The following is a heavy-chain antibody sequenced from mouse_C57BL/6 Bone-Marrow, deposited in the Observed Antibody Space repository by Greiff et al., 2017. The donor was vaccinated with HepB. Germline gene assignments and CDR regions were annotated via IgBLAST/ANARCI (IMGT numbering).Heavy chain of an antibody. J-gene: IGHJ4*01. Sequence: QVQLQQSGAELVRPGASVKLSCKASGYTFTDYYINWVKQRPGQGLEWIARIYPGSGNTYYNEKFKGKATLTAEKSSSTAYMQLSSLTSEDSAVYFCARTSVTTVVAKAMDYWGQGTSVTVSS. D-gene: IGHD1-1*01. CDR3: ARTSVTTVVAKAMDY. CDR1: GYTFTDYY. V-gene: IGHV1-76*01. CDR2: IYPGSGNT.